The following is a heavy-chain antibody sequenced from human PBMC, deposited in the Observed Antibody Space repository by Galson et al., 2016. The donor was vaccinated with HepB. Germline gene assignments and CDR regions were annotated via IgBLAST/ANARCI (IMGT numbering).Heavy chain of an antibody. CDR2: IYPGDSDI. V-gene: IGHV5-51*01. CDR3: ARRDRDCSGGTCFSRNFDY. J-gene: IGHJ4*02. CDR1: GYSFTNYW. Sequence: QSGAEVKKPGESLRISCKASGYSFTNYWIGWVRQMPGEGLAWMGIIYPGDSDIRYNSSFQGQVTISADKSITTAYLHWGSLKASDSAIYFCARRDRDCSGGTCFSRNFDYWGQGTLVSVSS. D-gene: IGHD2-15*01.